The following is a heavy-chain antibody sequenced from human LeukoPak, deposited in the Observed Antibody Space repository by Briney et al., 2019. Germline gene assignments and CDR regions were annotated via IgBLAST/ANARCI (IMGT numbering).Heavy chain of an antibody. D-gene: IGHD3-9*01. Sequence: PSETLSLTCAVSGGSISSGGYSWSWIRQPPGKGLEWIGYIYHSGSTYYNPSLKSRVTISVDRSKNQFSLKLSSVTAADTAVYYCARAEGRILTRMSGMDAWGQGTTVTVSS. CDR1: GGSISSGGYS. CDR3: ARAEGRILTRMSGMDA. CDR2: IYHSGST. J-gene: IGHJ6*02. V-gene: IGHV4-30-2*01.